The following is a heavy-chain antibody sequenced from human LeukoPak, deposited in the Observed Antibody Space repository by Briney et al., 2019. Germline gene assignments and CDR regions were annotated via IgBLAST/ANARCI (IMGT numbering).Heavy chain of an antibody. CDR3: ARGRGLKYYYGSGSYYTFFDY. CDR2: INHSGST. CDR1: GGSFSDYY. Sequence: PSETLSLTCAVYGGSFSDYYWSWIRQPPGQGLEWIGEINHSGSTNYNPSLKSRVTISLDKSKNQFSLKLSSVTAADTAVYYCARGRGLKYYYGSGSYYTFFDYWGQGTLVTVSS. V-gene: IGHV4-34*01. J-gene: IGHJ4*02. D-gene: IGHD3-10*01.